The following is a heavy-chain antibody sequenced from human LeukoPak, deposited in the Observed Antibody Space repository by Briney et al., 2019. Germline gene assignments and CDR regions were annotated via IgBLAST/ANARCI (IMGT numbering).Heavy chain of an antibody. CDR3: ARGLTVTTQN. J-gene: IGHJ4*02. CDR2: IKQDGSEK. D-gene: IGHD4-17*01. V-gene: IGHV3-7*01. CDR1: GFTFSNYW. Sequence: GGSLRLSCAASGFTFSNYWMSWVRQAPGKGLEWVANIKQDGSEKYYVDSLKGRFTISRDNAKNSLYLQMNSLRAEDTAVYYCARGLTVTTQNWGQGTLVTVSS.